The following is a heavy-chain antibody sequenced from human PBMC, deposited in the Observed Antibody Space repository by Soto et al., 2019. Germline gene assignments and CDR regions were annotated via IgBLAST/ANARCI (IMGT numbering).Heavy chain of an antibody. CDR2: IHYSGST. V-gene: IGHV4-39*01. D-gene: IGHD2-8*01. CDR1: GDSIGTTHSY. CDR3: ARHEGNGNVWPLDY. Sequence: QVQLLESGPGLVKPSETLSLTCTVSGDSIGTTHSYWAWIRQSPGKVLEWIGNIHYSGSTYYMPSLRSRVTLSVDTSKNQFSLRLTSVTAEDTAVYYCARHEGNGNVWPLDYLGQGILVTVSS. J-gene: IGHJ4*02.